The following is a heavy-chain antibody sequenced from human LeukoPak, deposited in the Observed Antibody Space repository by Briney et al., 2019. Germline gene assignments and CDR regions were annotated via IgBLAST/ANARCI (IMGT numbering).Heavy chain of an antibody. CDR2: ISSSSYI. CDR1: GFTFSSYS. J-gene: IGHJ6*02. CDR3: ASNRDSSGWYSRGYYYYGMDV. Sequence: GGSLRLSCAASGFTFSSYSMNWVRQAPGKGLEWVSSISSSSYIYYADSVKGRFTISRDNAKNSLYLQMNSLRAEDTAVYYCASNRDSSGWYSRGYYYYGMDVWGQGTTVTVSS. V-gene: IGHV3-21*01. D-gene: IGHD6-19*01.